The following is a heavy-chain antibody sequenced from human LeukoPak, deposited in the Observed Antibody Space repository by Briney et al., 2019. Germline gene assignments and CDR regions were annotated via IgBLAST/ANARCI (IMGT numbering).Heavy chain of an antibody. CDR2: ISSSSSYI. D-gene: IGHD2-2*02. V-gene: IGHV3-21*01. Sequence: GGSLRLSCAASGFTFSSYAMSWVRQAPGKGLEWVSSISSSSSYIYYADSVKGRFTISRDNAKNSLYLQMNSLRAEDTAVYYCARDPQAYCSSTSCYRGSYYYGMDVWGQGTTVTVSS. CDR3: ARDPQAYCSSTSCYRGSYYYGMDV. CDR1: GFTFSSYA. J-gene: IGHJ6*02.